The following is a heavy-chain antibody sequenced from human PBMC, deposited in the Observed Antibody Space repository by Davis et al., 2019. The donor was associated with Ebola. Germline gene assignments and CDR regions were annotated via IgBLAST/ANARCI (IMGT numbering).Heavy chain of an antibody. Sequence: MPSETLSLTCTVSGGSISSSSYYWGWIRQPPGKGPEWIGSIYYSGSTYYNPSLKSRVTISVDTSKNQFSLKLSSVTAADTAVYYCARHGRRADGYDIVLMVYAPYYFDYWGQGTLVTVSS. CDR2: IYYSGST. J-gene: IGHJ4*02. CDR3: ARHGRRADGYDIVLMVYAPYYFDY. V-gene: IGHV4-39*01. D-gene: IGHD2-8*01. CDR1: GGSISSSSYY.